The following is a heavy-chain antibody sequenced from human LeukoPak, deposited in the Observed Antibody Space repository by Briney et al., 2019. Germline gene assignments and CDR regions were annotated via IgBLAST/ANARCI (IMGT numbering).Heavy chain of an antibody. V-gene: IGHV5-51*01. CDR2: IYPGDSDT. D-gene: IGHD3-22*01. Sequence: GESLKISCKGSGYSFTSYWIGWVRQMPGKGLEWMGVIYPGDSDTKYSPSFQGQVTISADKSISTAYLQWSSLKASDTAIYYCARPSDGYYSSPFDYWGQGTLVTVSS. CDR1: GYSFTSYW. J-gene: IGHJ4*02. CDR3: ARPSDGYYSSPFDY.